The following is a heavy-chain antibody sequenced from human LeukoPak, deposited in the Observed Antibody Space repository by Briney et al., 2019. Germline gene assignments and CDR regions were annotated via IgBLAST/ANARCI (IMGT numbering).Heavy chain of an antibody. CDR2: ISGSGDNT. CDR1: GFTFRSYA. J-gene: IGHJ4*02. D-gene: IGHD2-15*01. Sequence: GGSLRLSCAASGFTFRSYATSWVRQAPGKGLESVSAISGSGDNTYYADSVKGRFTISRDNFKDSLYLQMNSLRAEDTGVYYCAKDRVLGGGSCFDYWGQGILVIVSS. CDR3: AKDRVLGGGSCFDY. V-gene: IGHV3-23*01.